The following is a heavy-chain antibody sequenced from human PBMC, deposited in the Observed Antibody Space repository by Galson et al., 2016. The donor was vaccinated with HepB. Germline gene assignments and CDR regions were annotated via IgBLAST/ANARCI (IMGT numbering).Heavy chain of an antibody. V-gene: IGHV2-5*02. D-gene: IGHD2-15*01. J-gene: IGHJ3*02. Sequence: PALVKPTQTLTLTCTVSGFSLTTSGVAVGWIRQPPGKALEWLALIYWDGDKRYSPSLNSRLTITKDTSKNQVVLKMTEMDPMDTGTYFCAHWPFCIGALCHIGSGFDIWGQGTTVTVSS. CDR1: GFSLTTSGVA. CDR3: AHWPFCIGALCHIGSGFDI. CDR2: IYWDGDK.